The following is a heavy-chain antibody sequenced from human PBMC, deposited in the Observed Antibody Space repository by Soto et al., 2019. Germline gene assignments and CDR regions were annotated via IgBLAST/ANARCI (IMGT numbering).Heavy chain of an antibody. CDR3: ASLSNSARYIDF. D-gene: IGHD1-26*01. J-gene: IGHJ4*02. Sequence: PGGSLRLSCAASGFSVSQNYMNWVRQAPGKGLEWVSVIYGGGTTDYADSAKDRFTISRDGSLNTLHLQMNSLRVEDTAIYYCASLSNSARYIDFWGQGT. V-gene: IGHV3-66*01. CDR1: GFSVSQNY. CDR2: IYGGGTT.